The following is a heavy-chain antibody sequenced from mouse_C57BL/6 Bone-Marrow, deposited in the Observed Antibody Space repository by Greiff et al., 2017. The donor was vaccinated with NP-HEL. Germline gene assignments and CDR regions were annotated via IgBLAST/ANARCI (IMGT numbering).Heavy chain of an antibody. J-gene: IGHJ4*01. CDR3: ARNYYGSSYWAHYAMDY. CDR1: GFSLTSYG. D-gene: IGHD1-1*01. CDR2: IWSGGST. V-gene: IGHV2-2*01. Sequence: VQLQQSGPGLVQPSQSLSITCTVSGFSLTSYGVHWVRQSPGKGLEWLGVIWSGGSTDYNAAFISRLSISKDNSKSQVFFKMNSLQADDTAIYYCARNYYGSSYWAHYAMDYWGQGTSVTVSS.